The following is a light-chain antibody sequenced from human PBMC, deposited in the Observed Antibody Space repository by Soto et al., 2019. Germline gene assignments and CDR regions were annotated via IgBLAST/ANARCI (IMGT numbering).Light chain of an antibody. CDR1: QTISRY. J-gene: IGKJ1*01. CDR3: QQSYNTPWT. Sequence: DIQMTHSPSSLSSSVVYRVTITCRASQTISRYANWYQQKPGKAPKLLISGAFDLQTGVPSRFSGSGSGTDFTLTINGLQPDDFATYYCQQSYNTPWTFGQGTKVDIK. CDR2: GAF. V-gene: IGKV1-39*01.